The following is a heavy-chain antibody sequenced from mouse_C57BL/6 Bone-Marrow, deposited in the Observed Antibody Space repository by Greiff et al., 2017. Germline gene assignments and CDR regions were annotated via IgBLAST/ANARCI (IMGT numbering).Heavy chain of an antibody. CDR1: GFNIKDDY. CDR3: TTYDGYPYYYAMDY. CDR2: IDPENGDT. D-gene: IGHD2-3*01. V-gene: IGHV14-4*01. Sequence: VQLQQSGAELVRPGASVKLSCTASGFNIKDDYMHWVKQRPEQGLEWIGWIDPENGDTEYASKFQGKATITADTSSNTAYLQRSSLTSEDTAVYYCTTYDGYPYYYAMDYWGQGTSVTVSS. J-gene: IGHJ4*01.